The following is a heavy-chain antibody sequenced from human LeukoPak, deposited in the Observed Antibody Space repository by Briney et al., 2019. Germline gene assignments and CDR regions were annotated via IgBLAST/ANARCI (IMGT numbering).Heavy chain of an antibody. J-gene: IGHJ1*01. CDR1: GFTFSSYW. D-gene: IGHD3-22*01. Sequence: GGSLRLSCAASGFTFSSYWMHWVRQAPGKGLVWVSRINSDGSSTSYADSVKGRFTISRDNAKNTLYLQMNSLRAEDTAVYYCARGGSWDYYDSSGYESTNAEYFPHWGQGTLVTVSS. CDR3: ARGGSWDYYDSSGYESTNAEYFPH. CDR2: INSDGSST. V-gene: IGHV3-74*01.